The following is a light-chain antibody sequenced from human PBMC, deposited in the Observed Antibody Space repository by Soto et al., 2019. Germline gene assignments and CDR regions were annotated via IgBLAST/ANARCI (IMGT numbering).Light chain of an antibody. CDR1: QTVSSTY. V-gene: IGKV3-20*01. J-gene: IGKJ5*01. CDR3: QQFGSSPIT. CDR2: DAS. Sequence: EIVLTQSPGTLSLSPGERATLSCRTSQTVSSTYFAWYQQRPGQAPRLLFYDASTRATGIPDRFSCSGSQRDFTLPISRLEPEDSAIYYCQQFGSSPITFGQGTRLEIK.